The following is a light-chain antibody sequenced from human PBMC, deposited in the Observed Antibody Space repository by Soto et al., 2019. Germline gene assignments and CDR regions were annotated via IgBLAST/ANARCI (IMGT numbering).Light chain of an antibody. Sequence: QSALTQPPSVSGSPGQSITISCTGTSSDVGSHNLVSWYQQHPGQAPKLMIYEVSKRPLGVSARFSASKSRNTASLTISGLQAEDEADYYCCSYGGSRAVFGGGTQLTVL. CDR2: EVS. J-gene: IGLJ7*01. CDR3: CSYGGSRAV. V-gene: IGLV2-23*02. CDR1: SSDVGSHNL.